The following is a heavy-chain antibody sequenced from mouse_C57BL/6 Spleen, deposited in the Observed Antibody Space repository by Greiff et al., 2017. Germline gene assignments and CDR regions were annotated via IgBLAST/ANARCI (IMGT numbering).Heavy chain of an antibody. CDR1: GFNIKDDY. J-gene: IGHJ4*01. CDR3: TTDYYGSSYSYYAMDY. V-gene: IGHV14-4*01. Sequence: EVQRVESGAELVRPGASVKLSCTASGFNIKDDYMHWVKQRPEQGLEWIGWIDPENGDTEYASKFQGKATITADTSSNTAYLQLSSLTSEDTAVYYCTTDYYGSSYSYYAMDYWGQGTSVTVSS. CDR2: IDPENGDT. D-gene: IGHD1-1*01.